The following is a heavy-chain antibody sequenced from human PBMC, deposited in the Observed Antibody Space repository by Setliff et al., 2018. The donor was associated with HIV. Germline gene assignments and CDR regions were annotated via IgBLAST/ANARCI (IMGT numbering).Heavy chain of an antibody. CDR2: INHSGST. CDR1: GGSFSRYY. J-gene: IGHJ4*01. D-gene: IGHD2-2*01. CDR3: ARTRGYCSKTSCYALRGPDY. Sequence: SETLSLTCAVYGGSFSRYYWNWIRQSPGKGLEWIGEINHSGSTNYNPSLKSRVTISVDTSKNQFSLKLSSVTAADTAVYYCARTRGYCSKTSCYALRGPDYWGQELWSPSPQ. V-gene: IGHV4-34*01.